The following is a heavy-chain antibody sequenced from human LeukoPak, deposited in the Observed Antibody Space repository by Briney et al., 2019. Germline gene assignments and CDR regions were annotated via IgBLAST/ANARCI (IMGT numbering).Heavy chain of an antibody. J-gene: IGHJ3*02. Sequence: SETLSLTCTVSGGSISSYYWSWIRQPPGKGLEWIGYIYYSGSTNHNPSLKSRVTISVDTSKNQFSLKLSSVTAADTAVYYCAGAGEYYDSSGRLDIWGQGTMVTVSS. V-gene: IGHV4-59*01. CDR3: AGAGEYYDSSGRLDI. CDR1: GGSISSYY. CDR2: IYYSGST. D-gene: IGHD3-22*01.